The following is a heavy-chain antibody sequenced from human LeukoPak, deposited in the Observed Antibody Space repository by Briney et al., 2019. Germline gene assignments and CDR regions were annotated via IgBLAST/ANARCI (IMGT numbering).Heavy chain of an antibody. V-gene: IGHV4-34*01. D-gene: IGHD6-19*01. CDR1: GGSFSGYY. CDR2: INHSGST. Sequence: SETLSLTCAVYGGSFSGYYWSWIRQPPGKGLEWIGEINHSGSTNYNPSLKSRVTISVDTSKNQFSLKLGSVTAADTAVYYCARGIAVAGTSRWDYYYYYMDVWGKGTTVTVSS. J-gene: IGHJ6*03. CDR3: ARGIAVAGTSRWDYYYYYMDV.